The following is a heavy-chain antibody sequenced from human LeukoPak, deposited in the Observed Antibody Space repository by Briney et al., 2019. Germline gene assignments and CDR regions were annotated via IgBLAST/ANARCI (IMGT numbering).Heavy chain of an antibody. V-gene: IGHV3-7*01. J-gene: IGHJ4*02. Sequence: RGSLRLSCAASGLTFSTYWMSWVRQAPGKGLEWVANIKQDGSVKYYIDSVKSRFSTSTDNAKNSLYLQMSSLRAEDTAMYYCARDSAGNYYWGQGTLGTASS. CDR2: IKQDGSVK. CDR1: GLTFSTYW. D-gene: IGHD6-13*01. CDR3: ARDSAGNYY.